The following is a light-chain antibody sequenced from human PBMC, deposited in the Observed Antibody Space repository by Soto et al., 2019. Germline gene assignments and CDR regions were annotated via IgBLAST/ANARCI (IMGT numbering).Light chain of an antibody. Sequence: EIVMTQSPATLSVSPGERAILSCRASQRISSNLAWYQQKPGQAPRLLMYGAFTRATGTPARFSGSGSGTEFTLTISSLQSEDVAVYYCQQYNDWQWTFGQGTEVEI. V-gene: IGKV3-15*01. CDR3: QQYNDWQWT. CDR1: QRISSN. CDR2: GAF. J-gene: IGKJ1*01.